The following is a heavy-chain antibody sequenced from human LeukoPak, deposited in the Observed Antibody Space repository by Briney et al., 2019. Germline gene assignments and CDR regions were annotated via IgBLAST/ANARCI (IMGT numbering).Heavy chain of an antibody. V-gene: IGHV4-59*01. CDR3: ARGLTAMVLPFDY. Sequence: SETLSLTCTVSGGSISSYYWSWIRQPPGKGLEWIGYIYYSGSTNYNPSLKSRVTISVDPSKNQFSLKLSSVTAADTAVYYCARGLTAMVLPFDYWGQGTLVTVSS. J-gene: IGHJ4*02. D-gene: IGHD5-18*01. CDR2: IYYSGST. CDR1: GGSISSYY.